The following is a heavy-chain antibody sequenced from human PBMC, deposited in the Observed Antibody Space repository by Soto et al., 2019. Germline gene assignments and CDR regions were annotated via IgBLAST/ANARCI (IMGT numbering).Heavy chain of an antibody. V-gene: IGHV3-15*01. D-gene: IGHD6-19*01. CDR3: ATDLPTAGAGEFDY. Sequence: GGSLRLSCAASGFTFTTAWMIWVRQAPGKGLEWIGHIKTKTEGEATNYATPVKGRFSISRDDSTNTQSLQMNSLKSEDTAVYYCATDLPTAGAGEFDYWGQGTLVTVSS. CDR1: GFTFTTAW. CDR2: IKTKTEGEAT. J-gene: IGHJ4*02.